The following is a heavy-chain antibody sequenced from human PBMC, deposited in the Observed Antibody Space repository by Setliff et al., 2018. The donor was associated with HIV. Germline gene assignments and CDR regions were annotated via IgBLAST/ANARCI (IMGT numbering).Heavy chain of an antibody. CDR2: IYYSGST. CDR1: GASISSSSYY. Sequence: SETLSLTCTVSGASISSSSYYWGWIRQPPGKGLEWIGSIYYSGSTYYNPSLKSRVTISVDTSKNQFSLKLSSVTAADAAVYYCASSTTVVTPFFDYWGQGTLVTVSS. J-gene: IGHJ4*02. CDR3: ASSTTVVTPFFDY. V-gene: IGHV4-39*07. D-gene: IGHD4-17*01.